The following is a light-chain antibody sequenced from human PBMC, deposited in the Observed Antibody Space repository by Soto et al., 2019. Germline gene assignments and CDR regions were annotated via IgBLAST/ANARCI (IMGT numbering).Light chain of an antibody. Sequence: EIVMTQSPATLSVSPGERATLSCRASQSVSSNLAWYQQKPGQAPRLLIYGASTRATGIPARFIGSGSGTEFTRTISSLQSEDFAVYYCHQYNNWPRTFGQGTKVEIK. CDR2: GAS. CDR3: HQYNNWPRT. V-gene: IGKV3-15*01. CDR1: QSVSSN. J-gene: IGKJ1*01.